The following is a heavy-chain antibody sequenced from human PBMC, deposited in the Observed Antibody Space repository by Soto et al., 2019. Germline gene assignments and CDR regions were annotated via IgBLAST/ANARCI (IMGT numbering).Heavy chain of an antibody. V-gene: IGHV3-33*01. D-gene: IGHD3-10*01. CDR2: IWYDGSNK. CDR1: GFTFSSYG. CDR3: ARDEDGSGSYSLDY. J-gene: IGHJ4*02. Sequence: QVQLVESRGGMVQPGRSLRLSCAASGFTFSSYGMHWVRQAPGKGLEWVAVIWYDGSNKYYADSVKGRFTISRDNSKNTLYLQMNSLSAEDTAVYYCARDEDGSGSYSLDYWGQGTLVTVSS.